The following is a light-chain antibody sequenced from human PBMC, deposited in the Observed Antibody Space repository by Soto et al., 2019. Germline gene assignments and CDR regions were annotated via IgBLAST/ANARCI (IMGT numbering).Light chain of an antibody. CDR1: QSVSSSY. CDR2: GAS. Sequence: IVLTQSPGTLSLSPGERATLSCRASQSVSSSYLAWYQQKPGQAPRLLIYGASSRATGIPARFSGSGSGTEFTLIISSLQSEDFAVYYCQQYNNWPRTFGQGTKVDI. CDR3: QQYNNWPRT. J-gene: IGKJ1*01. V-gene: IGKV3D-15*01.